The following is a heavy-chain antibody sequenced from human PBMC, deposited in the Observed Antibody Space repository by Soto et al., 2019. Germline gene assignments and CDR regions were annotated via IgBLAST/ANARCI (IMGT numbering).Heavy chain of an antibody. J-gene: IGHJ4*02. V-gene: IGHV3-30*03. CDR3: ARGFGESYFDY. CDR2: ISYDGSNK. Sequence: QVQLVESGGGVVQPGRSLRLSCAASGFTFSSYGMHWVRQAPGKGLEWVAVISYDGSNKYYADSVKGRFTISRDNSKNTLYLQMNSLRAEDTAVYYCARGFGESYFDYWGQGTLVTVSS. CDR1: GFTFSSYG. D-gene: IGHD3-10*01.